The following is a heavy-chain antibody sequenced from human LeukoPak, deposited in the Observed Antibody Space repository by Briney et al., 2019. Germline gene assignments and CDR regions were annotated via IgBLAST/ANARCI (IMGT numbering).Heavy chain of an antibody. V-gene: IGHV1-2*02. D-gene: IGHD3-10*01. J-gene: IGHJ4*02. CDR1: EYTFTSYY. CDR3: ARDYGSGSYIGY. Sequence: GASVKVSCKASEYTFTSYYMHWVRQAPGQGLEWMGWINPNSGGTSYAQKFQGRVTMTRDTSISTAYMELSRLRSDDTAVYYCARDYGSGSYIGYWGQGTLVTVSS. CDR2: INPNSGGT.